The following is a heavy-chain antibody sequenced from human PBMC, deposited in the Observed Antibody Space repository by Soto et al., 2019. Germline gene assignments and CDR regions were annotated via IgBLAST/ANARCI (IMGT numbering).Heavy chain of an antibody. Sequence: EVQLLESGGGLVQPGGSLRLSCAASGFTFSSYAMSWVRQAPGKGLEWVSDISGSGGSTYYAASVKGRCTISRDNSKNTLYLQMNSLRAEDTAVYYCAKNTKGYYYYYGMDVWGQGTTVTVSS. CDR3: AKNTKGYYYYYGMDV. CDR1: GFTFSSYA. D-gene: IGHD2-8*01. J-gene: IGHJ6*02. V-gene: IGHV3-23*01. CDR2: ISGSGGST.